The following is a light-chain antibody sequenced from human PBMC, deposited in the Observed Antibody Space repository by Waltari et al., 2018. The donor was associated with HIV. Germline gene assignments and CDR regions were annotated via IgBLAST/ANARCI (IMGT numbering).Light chain of an antibody. J-gene: IGLJ2*01. CDR1: KLADNR. CDR3: QAWDSGTVL. CDR2: QDN. Sequence: ELTQPASVSVSLGQTVSITCSGHKLADNRASWYQQKAGQSPVLVMYQDNKRPSGIPERFSGSNFGNTATLTISGTQAMDDGDYYCQAWDSGTVLFGGGTELTVL. V-gene: IGLV3-1*01.